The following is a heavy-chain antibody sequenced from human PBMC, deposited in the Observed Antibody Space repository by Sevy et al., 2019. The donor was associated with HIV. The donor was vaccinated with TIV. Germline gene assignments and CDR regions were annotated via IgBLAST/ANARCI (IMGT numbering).Heavy chain of an antibody. D-gene: IGHD2-21*01. J-gene: IGHJ5*02. CDR2: ISPFNNKT. V-gene: IGHV1-18*01. CDR3: ARDRVHDWGEGWFDP. Sequence: ASVKVSCKASGYTFSNYGISWVRQAPGQGLEWMGWISPFNNKTNNEQKFQGRVSLTSDTSATTAYMVVTSLRADDSAGYYCARDRVHDWGEGWFDPWGQGTLVTVSS. CDR1: GYTFSNYG.